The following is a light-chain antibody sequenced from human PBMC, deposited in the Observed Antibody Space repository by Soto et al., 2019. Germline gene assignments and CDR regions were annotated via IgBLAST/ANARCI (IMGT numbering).Light chain of an antibody. J-gene: IGKJ1*01. CDR1: HSVRRS. CDR3: QQYYNWKPR. V-gene: IGKV3-15*01. CDR2: AAS. Sequence: IVMTHSPATLSVSPGETATLSCRASHSVRRSLAWYQQKPGQAPSLLIYAASTRATGVPSRFSGSGSGTEFMFTISSLKSEDNALYYCQQYYNWKPRFGQGTKVDIK.